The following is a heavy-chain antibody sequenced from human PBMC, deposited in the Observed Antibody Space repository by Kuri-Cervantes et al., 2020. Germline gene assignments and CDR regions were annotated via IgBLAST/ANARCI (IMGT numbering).Heavy chain of an antibody. J-gene: IGHJ6*02. D-gene: IGHD3-16*01. CDR1: GGSFSGYY. CDR2: INHSGST. V-gene: IGHV4-34*01. CDR3: ARGIMITFGGVKAHYYGMDV. Sequence: SQTLSLTCAVYGGSFSGYYWSWIRQPPGKGLEWIGEINHSGSTNYNPSLKSRVTISVDTSKNQFSLKLSSVTAEDTAVYYCARGIMITFGGVKAHYYGMDVWGQGTTVTVSS.